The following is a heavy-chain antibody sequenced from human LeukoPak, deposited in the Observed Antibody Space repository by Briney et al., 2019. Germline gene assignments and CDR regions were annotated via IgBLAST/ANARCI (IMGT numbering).Heavy chain of an antibody. Sequence: SVKVSCKASGGTFSSYAISWVRQAPGQGLEWMGGIIPIFGTANYAQKFQGRVTITADESTSTAYMELSSLRSEDTAVYYCARGGASLGIGWFDPWGQGTLVTVSS. CDR3: ARGGASLGIGWFDP. D-gene: IGHD7-27*01. CDR1: GGTFSSYA. V-gene: IGHV1-69*13. J-gene: IGHJ5*02. CDR2: IIPIFGTA.